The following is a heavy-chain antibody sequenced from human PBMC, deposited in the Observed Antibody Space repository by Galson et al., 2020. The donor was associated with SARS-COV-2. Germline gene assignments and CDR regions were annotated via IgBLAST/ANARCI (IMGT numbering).Heavy chain of an antibody. CDR2: ISSSSSSYI. V-gene: IGHV3-21*01. J-gene: IGHJ3*02. D-gene: IGHD3-3*01. CDR3: ARETRVLEWLSATRAAFDI. Sequence: GGSLRLSCAASGFTFSSYSMNWVRQAPGKGLEWVSSISSSSSSYIYYTDSVKGRFTISRDNAKNSLYLQMNSLRAEDTAVYYCARETRVLEWLSATRAAFDIWGQGTMVTVSS. CDR1: GFTFSSYS.